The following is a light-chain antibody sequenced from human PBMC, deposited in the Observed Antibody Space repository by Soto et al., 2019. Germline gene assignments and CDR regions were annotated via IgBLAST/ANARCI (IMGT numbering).Light chain of an antibody. CDR3: LQDYNYPPWT. Sequence: AIQMTQSASSLSAAVGGRVTITCRASQGIRNESGWFQQKPGKAPKLLIYAASSLQSGVPSRFSGSGSGTEFTLTISSLQPEDFATYYCLQDYNYPPWTFGQGTKVDIK. CDR2: AAS. V-gene: IGKV1-6*01. CDR1: QGIRNE. J-gene: IGKJ1*01.